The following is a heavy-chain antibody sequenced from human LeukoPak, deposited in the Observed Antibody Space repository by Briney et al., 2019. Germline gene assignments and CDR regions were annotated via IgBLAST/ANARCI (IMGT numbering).Heavy chain of an antibody. Sequence: GGSLRLSCAASGFTFSSYGMHWVRQAPGKGLEWVAFIRYDGSNKYYADSVKGRFTISRDNSKNTLYLQMNSLRAEDTAVYYCAKDEGSWYRRYYYYYYMDVWGKGTTVTVSS. CDR3: AKDEGSWYRRYYYYYYMDV. D-gene: IGHD6-13*01. CDR2: IRYDGSNK. V-gene: IGHV3-30*02. J-gene: IGHJ6*03. CDR1: GFTFSSYG.